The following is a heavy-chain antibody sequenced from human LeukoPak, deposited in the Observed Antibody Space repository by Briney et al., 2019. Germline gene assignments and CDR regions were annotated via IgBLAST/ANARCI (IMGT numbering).Heavy chain of an antibody. Sequence: GGSLRLSCAASGFTFSSYWMSWVRQAPGKGLEWVANIKQDGSEKYYVDSVKGRFTTSRDNAKNSLYLQMNSLRAEDTAVYYCARVRITMVRGVIFYYWGQGTLVTVSS. D-gene: IGHD3-10*01. CDR1: GFTFSSYW. V-gene: IGHV3-7*01. CDR3: ARVRITMVRGVIFYY. CDR2: IKQDGSEK. J-gene: IGHJ4*02.